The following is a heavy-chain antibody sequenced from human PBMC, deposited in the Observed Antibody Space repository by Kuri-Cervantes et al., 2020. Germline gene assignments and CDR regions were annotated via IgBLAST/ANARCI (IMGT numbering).Heavy chain of an antibody. D-gene: IGHD3-22*01. CDR3: ARITMIVVPPSDAFDI. CDR2: IYTSGST. J-gene: IGHJ3*02. CDR1: GGSISSGDYY. Sequence: SETLSLTCTVSGGSISSGDYYWSWIRQPAGKGLEWIGRIYTSGSTNYNPSLKSRVTMSVDTSKNQFSLKLSSVTAADTAVYYCARITMIVVPPSDAFDIWGQGTMGTVSS. V-gene: IGHV4-61*02.